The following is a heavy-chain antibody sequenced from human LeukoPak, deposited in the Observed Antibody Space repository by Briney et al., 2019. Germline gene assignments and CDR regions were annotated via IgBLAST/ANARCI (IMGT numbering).Heavy chain of an antibody. V-gene: IGHV3-21*01. CDR2: ISSSSSYI. D-gene: IGHD5-18*01. CDR1: GFSVSVNY. CDR3: ARNRGYSYGYYYYYYMDV. J-gene: IGHJ6*03. Sequence: GGSLRLSCAASGFSVSVNYMSWVRQAPGKGLEWVSSISSSSSYIYYADSVKGRFTISRDNAKNSLYLQMNSLRAEDTAVYYCARNRGYSYGYYYYYYMDVWGKGTTVTVSS.